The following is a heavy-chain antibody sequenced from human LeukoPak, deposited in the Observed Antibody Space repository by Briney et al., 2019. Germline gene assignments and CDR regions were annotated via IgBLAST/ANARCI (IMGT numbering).Heavy chain of an antibody. D-gene: IGHD2-2*01. CDR3: ARSMSSTSCIGY. V-gene: IGHV1-69*13. J-gene: IGHJ4*02. Sequence: GASVKVSCKASGGTFSSYAISWVRQAPGQGLEWMGGIIPIFGTANYAQKFQGRVTITADESTSIAYMELSSLRSEDTAVYYCARSMSSTSCIGYWGQGTLVTVSS. CDR2: IIPIFGTA. CDR1: GGTFSSYA.